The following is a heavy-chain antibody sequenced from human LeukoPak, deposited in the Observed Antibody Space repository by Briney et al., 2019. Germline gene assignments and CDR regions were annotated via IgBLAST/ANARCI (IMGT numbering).Heavy chain of an antibody. Sequence: PGGSLRLSCAASGFTFSNHGMHWVRQAPGKGLEWVAFIRYDGSNKYYADSVKGRFTISRDNSKNTLYLQMNSLRAEDTAVYYCAKDGGGYYPSYYYYMDVWGKGTTVTISS. D-gene: IGHD3-22*01. V-gene: IGHV3-30*02. CDR1: GFTFSNHG. J-gene: IGHJ6*03. CDR2: IRYDGSNK. CDR3: AKDGGGYYPSYYYYMDV.